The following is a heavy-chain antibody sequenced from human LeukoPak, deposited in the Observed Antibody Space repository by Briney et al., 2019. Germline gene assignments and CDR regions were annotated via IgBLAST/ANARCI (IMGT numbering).Heavy chain of an antibody. D-gene: IGHD6-19*01. CDR3: ARDEASGQWLAEY. Sequence: GGSLRLSCAASGFTFSSHWMHWVRQAPGKGLVWVSRTNSDGSGTSNADSVKGRFTISRDNAKNTLYLQMNNLRAEDTAVYYCARDEASGQWLAEYWGQGTLVTVSS. CDR2: TNSDGSGT. J-gene: IGHJ4*02. CDR1: GFTFSSHW. V-gene: IGHV3-74*01.